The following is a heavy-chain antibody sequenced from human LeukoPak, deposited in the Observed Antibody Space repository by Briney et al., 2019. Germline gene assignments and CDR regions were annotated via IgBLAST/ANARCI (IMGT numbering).Heavy chain of an antibody. CDR1: GFTFSSYA. CDR2: ISGSGDNT. V-gene: IGHV3-23*01. Sequence: GGSLRLSCAASGFTFSSYAMSWVRQAPGKGLEWVSGISGSGDNTYYADSVKGRFTISRDNAKNSLYLQMNSLRAEDTAVYYCARDHGYSYGYDYFDYWGQGTLVTVSS. D-gene: IGHD5-18*01. J-gene: IGHJ4*02. CDR3: ARDHGYSYGYDYFDY.